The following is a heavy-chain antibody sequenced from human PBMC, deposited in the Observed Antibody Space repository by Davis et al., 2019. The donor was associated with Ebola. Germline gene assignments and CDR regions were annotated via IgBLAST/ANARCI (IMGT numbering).Heavy chain of an antibody. J-gene: IGHJ4*02. V-gene: IGHV1-18*01. CDR1: GGTFSSYA. CDR2: ISAYNGNT. Sequence: ASVKVSCKASGGTFSSYAISWVRQAPGQGLEWMGWISAYNGNTNYAQKFQGRVTMTRDTSTSTVYMELSSLRSEDTAVYYCAREAMEGYYGSGHRGFDYWGQGTLVTVSS. D-gene: IGHD3-10*01. CDR3: AREAMEGYYGSGHRGFDY.